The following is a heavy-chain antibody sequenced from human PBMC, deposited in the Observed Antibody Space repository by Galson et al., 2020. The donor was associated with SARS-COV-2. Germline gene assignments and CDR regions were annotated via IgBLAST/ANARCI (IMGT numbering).Heavy chain of an antibody. Sequence: GESLKISCAASGFTFSSYAMHWVRQAPGKGLEWVAVISYDGSNKYYADSVKGRFTISRDNSKNTLYLQMNSLRAEDTAVYYCARVGSGSYYGAFDYCGQGTLVTVSS. D-gene: IGHD1-26*01. CDR2: ISYDGSNK. CDR3: ARVGSGSYYGAFDY. CDR1: GFTFSSYA. V-gene: IGHV3-30*01. J-gene: IGHJ4*02.